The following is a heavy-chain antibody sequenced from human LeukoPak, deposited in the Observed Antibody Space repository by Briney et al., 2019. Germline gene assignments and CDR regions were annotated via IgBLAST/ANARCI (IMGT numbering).Heavy chain of an antibody. J-gene: IGHJ4*02. CDR2: IWYDGSNK. CDR1: GFTFSSYG. D-gene: IGHD3-10*01. Sequence: PGRSLRLSCAASGFTFSSYGMHWVRQAPGKGLEWVAVIWYDGSNKYYADSVKGRFTISRDNSKNTLYLRMNSLRAEDTAVYYCARDALVVRGVITYYFDYWGQGTLVTVSS. CDR3: ARDALVVRGVITYYFDY. V-gene: IGHV3-33*01.